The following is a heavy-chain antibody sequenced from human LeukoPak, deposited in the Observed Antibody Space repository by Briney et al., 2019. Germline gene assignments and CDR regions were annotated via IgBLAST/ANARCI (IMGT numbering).Heavy chain of an antibody. J-gene: IGHJ4*02. V-gene: IGHV1-3*01. Sequence: ASVKVSCKAPGYTFTSYVMNWVRQAPGQRLEWMGWINAGNGNTKYSQKFQGRVTITRDTSARIAYMELSSLRSEDTAVYYCARDSRDGYEFDYWGQGTLVTVSS. CDR3: ARDSRDGYEFDY. CDR1: GYTFTSYV. CDR2: INAGNGNT. D-gene: IGHD5-24*01.